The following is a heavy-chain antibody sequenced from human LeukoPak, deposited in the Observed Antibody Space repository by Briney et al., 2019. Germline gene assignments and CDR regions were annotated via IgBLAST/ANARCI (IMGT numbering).Heavy chain of an antibody. D-gene: IGHD4/OR15-4a*01. J-gene: IGHJ4*02. V-gene: IGHV4-39*01. Sequence: SETLSLTCTVSGGSISSSSYYWGWIRQPPGKGLEWIGSIYCSGSTYYNPSLKSRVTISVDTSKNQFSLKLSSVTAADTAVYYCGYGGGLDYWGQGTLVTVSS. CDR2: IYCSGST. CDR1: GGSISSSSYY. CDR3: GYGGGLDY.